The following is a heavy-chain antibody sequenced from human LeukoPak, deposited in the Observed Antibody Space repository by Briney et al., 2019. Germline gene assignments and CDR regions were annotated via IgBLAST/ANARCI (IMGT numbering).Heavy chain of an antibody. CDR1: GYSFSTYT. J-gene: IGHJ4*02. CDR2: INAGNGNT. D-gene: IGHD5-24*01. Sequence: ASVKVPCEASGYSFSTYTMNWVRQAPGQRLEWMGWINAGNGNTKYSQKFQGRVTITRDTSASTAYMEMRSLRSEDTAVYYCAREIDRDDYNRFFDYWGQGTLVTVSS. V-gene: IGHV1-3*01. CDR3: AREIDRDDYNRFFDY.